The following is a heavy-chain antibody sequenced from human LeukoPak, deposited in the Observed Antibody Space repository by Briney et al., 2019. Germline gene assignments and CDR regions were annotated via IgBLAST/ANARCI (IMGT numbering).Heavy chain of an antibody. CDR2: IHSTGNS. CDR1: GGSISGTDSY. V-gene: IGHV4-39*07. J-gene: IGHJ4*02. D-gene: IGHD5-18*01. Sequence: PSETLSLTCTVSGGSISGTDSYWGWIRQLPGKGLEWIGNIHSTGNSFCNPSLKSRVTISVDTSKNQFSLKLSSVTAADTAVYYCARTVDTAMVTPGYFDYWGQGTLVTVSS. CDR3: ARTVDTAMVTPGYFDY.